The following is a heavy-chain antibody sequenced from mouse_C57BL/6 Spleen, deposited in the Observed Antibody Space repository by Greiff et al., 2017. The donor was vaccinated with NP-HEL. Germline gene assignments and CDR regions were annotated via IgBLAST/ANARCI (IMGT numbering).Heavy chain of an antibody. V-gene: IGHV5-4*01. CDR1: GFTFSSYA. Sequence: EVKVVESGGGLVKPGGSLKLSCAASGFTFSSYAMSWVRQTPEKRLEWVATISDGGSYTYYPDNVKGRFTISRDNAKNNLYLQMSHLKSEDTAMYYCARDRRDYGSSYVYWYFDVWGTGTTVTVSS. CDR3: ARDRRDYGSSYVYWYFDV. D-gene: IGHD1-1*01. CDR2: ISDGGSYT. J-gene: IGHJ1*03.